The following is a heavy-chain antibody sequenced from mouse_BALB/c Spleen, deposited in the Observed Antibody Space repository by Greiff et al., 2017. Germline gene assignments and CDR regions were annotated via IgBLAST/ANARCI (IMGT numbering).Heavy chain of an antibody. D-gene: IGHD2-3*01. Sequence: VQLKESGAELVKPGASVKLSCTASGFNIKDTYMHWVKQRPEQGLEWIGRIDPANGNTKYDPKFQGKATITADTSSNTAYLQLSSLTSEDTAVYYCARDDGYYEIDYWGQGTTLTVSS. CDR2: IDPANGNT. V-gene: IGHV14-3*02. CDR1: GFNIKDTY. CDR3: ARDDGYYEIDY. J-gene: IGHJ2*01.